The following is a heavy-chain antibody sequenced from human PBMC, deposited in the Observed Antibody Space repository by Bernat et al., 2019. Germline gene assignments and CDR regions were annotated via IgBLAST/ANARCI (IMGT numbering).Heavy chain of an antibody. CDR2: ISYDGGNK. CDR3: VGYNWFDP. Sequence: QVQLVESGGGVVQPGRSLRISCVASGFTFSGYAIHWVRQAPGKGLEWVAVISYDGGNKYYADSVKGRFTISRDNSMNTLYLLMNSLRAEDTAVYYCVGYNWFDPWGQGTLVTVSS. J-gene: IGHJ5*02. CDR1: GFTFSGYA. V-gene: IGHV3-30-3*01.